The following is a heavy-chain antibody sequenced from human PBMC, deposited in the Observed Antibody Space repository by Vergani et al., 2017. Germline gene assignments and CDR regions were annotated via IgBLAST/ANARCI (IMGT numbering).Heavy chain of an antibody. V-gene: IGHV3-23*03. CDR2: IYSGGSST. D-gene: IGHD3-10*01. J-gene: IGHJ4*02. CDR3: AKGFTKGAWFDY. Sequence: EVQLLESGGGLVQPGGSLRLSCAASGFTFSSYAMSWVRQAPGKGLEWVSVIYSGGSSTYYADSVKGRFTISRDNSKNTLYLQMNRLRAEDTAVYYCAKGFTKGAWFDYWGQGTLVTVSS. CDR1: GFTFSSYA.